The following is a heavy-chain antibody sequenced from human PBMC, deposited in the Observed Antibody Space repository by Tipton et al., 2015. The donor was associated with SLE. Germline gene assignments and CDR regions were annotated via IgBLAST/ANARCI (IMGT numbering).Heavy chain of an antibody. CDR3: AGGDPPYYYHAMDV. CDR2: IYINEGT. V-gene: IGHV4-38-2*02. J-gene: IGHJ6*02. D-gene: IGHD3-16*01. Sequence: GLVKPSETLSLICTVSDYSISSDYYWGWIRQPPGKGLEWIGYIYINEGTNYNPSLKSGVTISVDTSKNQFSLKLSSVTAADTAVYYCAGGDPPYYYHAMDVWGQGTTVTVSS. CDR1: DYSISSDYY.